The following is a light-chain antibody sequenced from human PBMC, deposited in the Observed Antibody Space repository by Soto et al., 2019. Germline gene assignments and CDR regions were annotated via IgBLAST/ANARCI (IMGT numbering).Light chain of an antibody. CDR3: QQYDSSPPIT. CDR1: QTIRRNY. V-gene: IGKV3-20*01. CDR2: DAS. Sequence: EIVLTQSPGTLSLSPGERATLSCRASQTIRRNYLSWYQQKFGQAPRLLIYDASRRATGIPDRFNGSGSGTDFTLTISRLEPEDFAVYYCQQYDSSPPITFGQGTRLEIK. J-gene: IGKJ5*01.